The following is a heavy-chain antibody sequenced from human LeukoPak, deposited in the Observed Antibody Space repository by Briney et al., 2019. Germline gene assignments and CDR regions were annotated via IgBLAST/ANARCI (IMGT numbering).Heavy chain of an antibody. Sequence: SETLSLTCAVYGGSFSGYYWSWIRQPPGKGLEWIGEINHSGSTNYNPSLKSRVTISVDTSKNHFSLKLSSVTAADTAVYYCARQVVAGTFDYWGQGTLVTVSS. V-gene: IGHV4-34*01. J-gene: IGHJ4*02. CDR3: ARQVVAGTFDY. CDR1: GGSFSGYY. CDR2: INHSGST. D-gene: IGHD6-19*01.